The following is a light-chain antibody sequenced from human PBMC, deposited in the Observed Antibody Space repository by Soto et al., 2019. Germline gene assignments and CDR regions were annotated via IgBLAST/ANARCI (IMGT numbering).Light chain of an antibody. CDR3: QKYDSAART. CDR2: GAS. CDR1: QGISNS. J-gene: IGKJ1*01. Sequence: DVQMTQSPSSLSASVGDRVTITCRASQGISNSLAWYQQRPGRVPKLLIYGASNWQSEVPSRFSGSGSGTDFTLTISSLQPEDVATYYCQKYDSAARTFGQGTKV. V-gene: IGKV1-27*01.